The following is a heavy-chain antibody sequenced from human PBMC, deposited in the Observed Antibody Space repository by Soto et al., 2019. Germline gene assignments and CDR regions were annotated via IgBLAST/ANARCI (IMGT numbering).Heavy chain of an antibody. Sequence: PSDTLSLTCTFSGFSISSGFYYWSWIRQHPGKGLEWIGYIYYSGSTYYNPSLKSRVTISVDTSKNQFSLKLSSVTAADTAVYYCARLMGYYDFWSGYYGNYYYGMDVWGQGTKVTVSS. CDR1: GFSISSGFYY. V-gene: IGHV4-31*03. CDR2: IYYSGST. CDR3: ARLMGYYDFWSGYYGNYYYGMDV. D-gene: IGHD3-3*01. J-gene: IGHJ6*02.